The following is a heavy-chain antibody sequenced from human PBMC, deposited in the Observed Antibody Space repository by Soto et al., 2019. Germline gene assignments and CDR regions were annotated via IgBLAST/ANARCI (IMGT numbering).Heavy chain of an antibody. Sequence: SETLSLTCAVYGGSFSGYYWSWIRQPPGKGLEWIGEINHSGSTNYNPSLKSRVTISVDTSKNQFSLKLSSVTAADTAVYYCARGYWFDPWGQGTLVTVSS. CDR2: INHSGST. J-gene: IGHJ5*02. V-gene: IGHV4-34*01. CDR1: GGSFSGYY. CDR3: ARGYWFDP.